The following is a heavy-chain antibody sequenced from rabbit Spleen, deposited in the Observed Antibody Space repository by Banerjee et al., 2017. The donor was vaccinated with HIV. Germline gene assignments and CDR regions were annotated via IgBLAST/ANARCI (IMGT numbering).Heavy chain of an antibody. D-gene: IGHD6-1*01. J-gene: IGHJ6*01. Sequence: QSLEESGGGLVQPEGSLTLTCTASGFSFSSSYYMCWVRQAPGKGLELIACIYTNVDSTWYASWVNGRFTISKTSSTVDLKMTSLTAADTATYFCARDPWGSWLNYGYALELWGPGTLVTVS. CDR3: ARDPWGSWLNYGYALEL. CDR2: IYTNVDST. CDR1: GFSFSSSYY. V-gene: IGHV1S40*01.